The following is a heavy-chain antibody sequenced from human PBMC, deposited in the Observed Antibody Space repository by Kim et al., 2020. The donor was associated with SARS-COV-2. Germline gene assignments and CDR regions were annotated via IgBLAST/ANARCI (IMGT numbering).Heavy chain of an antibody. D-gene: IGHD6-13*01. CDR2: ISGSGGST. V-gene: IGHV3-23*01. Sequence: GGSLRLSCAASGFTFSSYAMSWVRQAPGKGLEWASAISGSGGSTYYADSVKGRFTISRDNSKNTLYLQMNSLRAEDTAVYYCAKASSPAAAGPYAFDIWGQGTMVTVSS. CDR3: AKASSPAAAGPYAFDI. J-gene: IGHJ3*02. CDR1: GFTFSSYA.